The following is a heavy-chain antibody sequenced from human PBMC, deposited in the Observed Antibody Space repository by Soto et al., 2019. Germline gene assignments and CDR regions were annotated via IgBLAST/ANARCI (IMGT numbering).Heavy chain of an antibody. CDR2: ISHDGNNT. CDR3: AKDRATMIRGVNDY. D-gene: IGHD3-10*01. V-gene: IGHV3-30-3*01. J-gene: IGHJ4*02. Sequence: GGSLRLSCAASGFTFSSYAMHWVRQAPGKGLEWVAFISHDGNNTYYADSVKGRFSISRDNSKNTLYLQMNSLRAEDAAVYYCAKDRATMIRGVNDYWGQGTLVTVYS. CDR1: GFTFSSYA.